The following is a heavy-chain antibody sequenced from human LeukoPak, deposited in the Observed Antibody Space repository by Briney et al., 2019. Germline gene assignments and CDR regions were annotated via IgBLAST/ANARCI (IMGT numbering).Heavy chain of an antibody. CDR1: GYTFTSYG. Sequence: ASVKVSCKASGYTFTSYGISWVRQAPGQGLEWMGWISAYNGNTNYAQKLQGRVTMTTDTSTSTAYMELRSLRSDDTAVYYCARETDYGERFDYWGTEPWSPSPQ. V-gene: IGHV1-18*01. CDR2: ISAYNGNT. CDR3: ARETDYGERFDY. D-gene: IGHD4-17*01. J-gene: IGHJ4*01.